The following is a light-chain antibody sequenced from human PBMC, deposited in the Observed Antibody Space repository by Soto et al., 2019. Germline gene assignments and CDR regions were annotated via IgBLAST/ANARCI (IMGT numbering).Light chain of an antibody. CDR2: DTS. CDR3: QPYNNRPLT. V-gene: IGKV3-15*01. J-gene: IGKJ4*01. CDR1: QGIGDT. Sequence: VMRQSPVTLSVSPEEGATLFCRASQGIGDTLAWYQHKPGQTPRLLIYDTSTRATGVPTRFSGSRSGAEFTLTINSLQSEDFAVYYCQPYNNRPLTFGGGSKVDI.